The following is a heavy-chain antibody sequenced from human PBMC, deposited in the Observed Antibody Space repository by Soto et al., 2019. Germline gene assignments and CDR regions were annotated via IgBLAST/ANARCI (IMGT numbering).Heavy chain of an antibody. CDR1: GFTFSSYG. V-gene: IGHV3-33*01. D-gene: IGHD6-6*01. CDR3: ARRAREYYYYYMDV. CDR2: IWYDGSNK. Sequence: GGSLRLSCAASGFTFSSYGMHWVRQAPGKGLEWVAVIWYDGSNKYYADSVKGRFTISRDNSKNTLYLQMNSLRAEDTAVYYCARRAREYYYYYMDVWGKGTTVTVSS. J-gene: IGHJ6*03.